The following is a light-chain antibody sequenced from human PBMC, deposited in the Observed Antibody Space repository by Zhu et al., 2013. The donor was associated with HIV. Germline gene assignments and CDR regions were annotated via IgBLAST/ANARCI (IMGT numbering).Light chain of an antibody. J-gene: IGLJ2*01. CDR2: EVT. Sequence: QSALTQPASVSGSPGQSITISCTGTSGDIGGYNYVSWYQQHPGKVPKLIISEVTNRPPGFRNRFSGAKSGNTASLTISGLQAEDEADYYCTSYTGRSTLHVVFGRRDQADRP. V-gene: IGLV2-14*01. CDR3: TSYTGRSTLHVV. CDR1: SGDIGGYNY.